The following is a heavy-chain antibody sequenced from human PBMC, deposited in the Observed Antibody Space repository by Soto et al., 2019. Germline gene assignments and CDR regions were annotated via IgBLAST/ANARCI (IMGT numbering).Heavy chain of an antibody. Sequence: QVQLVQSGSEVKEPGASVKVSCKASGYTFTGYYVLWVRQAPGQGPECMGWINPYTGGTNYAQKCPGRVTMTRDTSISTAYMELSKLISDDTTVYYCATQFHHCGGDCYRGPYFGMDVWGQGTTVTVSS. CDR3: ATQFHHCGGDCYRGPYFGMDV. CDR2: INPYTGGT. CDR1: GYTFTGYY. J-gene: IGHJ6*02. V-gene: IGHV1-2*02. D-gene: IGHD2-21*02.